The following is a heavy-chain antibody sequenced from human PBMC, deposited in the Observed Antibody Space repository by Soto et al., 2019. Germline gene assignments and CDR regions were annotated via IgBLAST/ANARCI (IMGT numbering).Heavy chain of an antibody. V-gene: IGHV3-23*01. CDR1: GFTFSSYA. D-gene: IGHD2-15*01. CDR3: AKVKGRDIVVVVAATKPYYFDY. CDR2: ISGSGGST. J-gene: IGHJ4*02. Sequence: GGSLRLSCAASGFTFSSYAISWVRQAPGKGLEWVSAISGSGGSTYYADSVKGRFTISRDNSKNTLYLQMNSLRAEDTAVYYCAKVKGRDIVVVVAATKPYYFDYWGQGTLVTVS.